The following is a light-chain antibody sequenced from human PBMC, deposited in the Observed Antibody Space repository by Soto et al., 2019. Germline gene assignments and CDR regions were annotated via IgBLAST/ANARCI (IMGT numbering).Light chain of an antibody. J-gene: IGKJ1*01. CDR1: QSVSRSS. Sequence: EIVLTQSPGTLSLSPGERATLSCRASQSVSRSSLAWYQQKPGQAPRPLIYGASSRATGIPDRFSGIGSGTDFTLTISRLEPEDLAVYYCQRYGGPSWTFGQGTKVDIK. CDR3: QRYGGPSWT. V-gene: IGKV3-20*01. CDR2: GAS.